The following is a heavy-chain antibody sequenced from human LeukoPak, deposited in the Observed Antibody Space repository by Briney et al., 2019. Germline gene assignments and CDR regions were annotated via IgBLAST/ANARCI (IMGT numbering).Heavy chain of an antibody. Sequence: GASVKVSCKASGYTFTSYGISWVRQAPGQGLEWMGWISAYNGNTNYAQKLQGRVTMTTDTSTSTAYMGLRSLRSDDTAVYYCAREGGFLEWLSGYGMDVWGQGTTVTVSS. J-gene: IGHJ6*02. D-gene: IGHD3-3*01. CDR2: ISAYNGNT. CDR3: AREGGFLEWLSGYGMDV. CDR1: GYTFTSYG. V-gene: IGHV1-18*01.